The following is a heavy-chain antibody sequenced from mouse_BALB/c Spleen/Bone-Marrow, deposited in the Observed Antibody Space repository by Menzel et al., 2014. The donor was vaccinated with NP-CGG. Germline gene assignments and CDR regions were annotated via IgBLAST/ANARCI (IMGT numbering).Heavy chain of an antibody. D-gene: IGHD2-14*01. CDR1: GYTFTSYV. J-gene: IGHJ2*01. CDR2: INPYNDGT. V-gene: IGHV1-14*01. CDR3: AKGGNYRYDFDY. Sequence: EVQLQQSGPELVKPGASVKMSCKASGYTFTSYVMHWVKQKPGQGLEWIGYINPYNDGTKYNEKFKGMATLASDRSSSTAYMELSSLTSEDSAVYYCAKGGNYRYDFDYWGQGTTLTVSS.